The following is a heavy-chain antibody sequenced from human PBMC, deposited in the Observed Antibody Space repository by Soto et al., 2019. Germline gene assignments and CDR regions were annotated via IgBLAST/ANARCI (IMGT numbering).Heavy chain of an antibody. V-gene: IGHV3-72*01. CDR2: TKNKANRYTT. Sequence: EVQLVESGGGLVQPGGSLRLSCAASGFTLSDHYMDWVRQAPGKGLEWVGRTKNKANRYTTEYAASVNDRFTISRDDSKNSLYLQMNSLKTEDTAVYYCARWVSGSPDNGGQGTLVTVSS. CDR1: GFTLSDHY. J-gene: IGHJ4*02. D-gene: IGHD1-26*01. CDR3: ARWVSGSPDN.